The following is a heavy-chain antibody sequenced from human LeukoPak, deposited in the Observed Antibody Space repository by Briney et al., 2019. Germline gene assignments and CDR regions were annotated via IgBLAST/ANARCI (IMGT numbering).Heavy chain of an antibody. CDR3: ARGVYSGYENY. V-gene: IGHV4-34*01. CDR2: VTHSGSI. CDR1: GGPFSAYY. J-gene: IGHJ4*02. D-gene: IGHD5-12*01. Sequence: PSETPSLTCAVYGGPFSAYYWFWIRQPPGKGLEWIGEVTHSGSINYNPSLKSRITTSVDTSKNQFSLRVTSVTAADTAVYYCARGVYSGYENYWGQGTLVTVSS.